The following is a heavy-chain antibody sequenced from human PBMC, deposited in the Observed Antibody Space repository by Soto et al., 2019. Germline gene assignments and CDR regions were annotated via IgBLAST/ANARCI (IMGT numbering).Heavy chain of an antibody. CDR2: ISYDGSNK. D-gene: IGHD1-26*01. CDR1: GFTFSSYA. CDR3: AREGEVVGATPFAY. Sequence: QVQLVESGGGVVQPGRSLRLSCAASGFTFSSYAMHWVRQAPGKGLEWVAVISYDGSNKYYADSVKGRFTISRDNSKNTLQLQMNTLRAEDSAVYNCAREGEVVGATPFAYWGQGTLVTVSS. J-gene: IGHJ4*02. V-gene: IGHV3-30-3*01.